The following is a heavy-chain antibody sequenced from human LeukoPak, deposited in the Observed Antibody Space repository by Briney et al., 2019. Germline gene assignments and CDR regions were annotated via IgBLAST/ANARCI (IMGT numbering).Heavy chain of an antibody. V-gene: IGHV4-31*03. Sequence: PSQTLSLTCTVSGGSISSGGYYWSWLRQHPGRGLEWIGYIYYSGSTYYNPSLKSRVIISVDMSKNQLSLKVSSVTAADTAVYYCARDTTVVGVKGNWFDPWGQGTLVTVSS. D-gene: IGHD3-10*01. CDR2: IYYSGST. CDR3: ARDTTVVGVKGNWFDP. J-gene: IGHJ5*02. CDR1: GGSISSGGYY.